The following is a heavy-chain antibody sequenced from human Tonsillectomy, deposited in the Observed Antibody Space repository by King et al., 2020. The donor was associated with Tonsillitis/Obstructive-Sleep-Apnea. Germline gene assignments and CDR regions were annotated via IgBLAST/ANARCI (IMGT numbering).Heavy chain of an antibody. Sequence: VQLVESGGGLVQPGGSLRLSCAASGFTLSDHYMDWVRQAPVKGLEWVGRTRNKANSYTTEYAASVKGRFTISRDDSKNSPYLQMNSLKTEDAAVYYCARGVGKEGPWGQGTLVTVSS. J-gene: IGHJ5*02. CDR3: ARGVGKEGP. D-gene: IGHD1-26*01. V-gene: IGHV3-72*01. CDR1: GFTLSDHY. CDR2: TRNKANSYTT.